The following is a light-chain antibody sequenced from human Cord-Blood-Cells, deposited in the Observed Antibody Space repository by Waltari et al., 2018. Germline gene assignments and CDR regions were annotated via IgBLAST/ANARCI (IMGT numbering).Light chain of an antibody. CDR3: QQYYSTPLT. Sequence: DIVMTQSPDSLAVSVGERPTTNCKSTQSLLYSSNNKNYLAWYPQKPGQPPKLLIYWASTRESGVPDRFSGSGSGTDFTLTISSLQAEDVAVYYCQQYYSTPLTFGGGTKVEIK. V-gene: IGKV4-1*01. CDR2: WAS. J-gene: IGKJ4*01. CDR1: QSLLYSSNNKNY.